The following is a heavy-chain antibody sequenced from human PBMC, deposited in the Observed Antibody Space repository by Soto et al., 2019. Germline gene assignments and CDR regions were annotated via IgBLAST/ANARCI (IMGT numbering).Heavy chain of an antibody. CDR3: AKGDTAMVTEGYFDY. V-gene: IGHV6-1*01. CDR2: TYYRSKWYN. Sequence: SQTLSLTCAISGDSVSSSTAAWRWIRQSPSRGLEWLGRTYYRSKWYNDYAVCVKSRITLKPDRSTNQFSLQLNSVTPEYTAVYYCAKGDTAMVTEGYFDYWGQGTMVTVSS. J-gene: IGHJ4*02. CDR1: GDSVSSSTAA. D-gene: IGHD5-18*01.